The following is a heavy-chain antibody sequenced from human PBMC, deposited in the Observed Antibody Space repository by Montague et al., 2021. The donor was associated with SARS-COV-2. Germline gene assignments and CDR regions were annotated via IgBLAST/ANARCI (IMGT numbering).Heavy chain of an antibody. J-gene: IGHJ4*02. CDR2: INQSGRT. CDR1: GGSFSGYY. V-gene: IGHV4-34*01. Sequence: SETLSLTCAVYGGSFSGYYWSWIRQPPEKGLEWMGEINQSGRTNNNPSLKSRVIISVDTSKNQFSLKLSSVTAADTAVYYCARRGSSVRGVTVSAELDYWGQGILVIVSS. CDR3: ARRGSSVRGVTVSAELDY. D-gene: IGHD3-10*01.